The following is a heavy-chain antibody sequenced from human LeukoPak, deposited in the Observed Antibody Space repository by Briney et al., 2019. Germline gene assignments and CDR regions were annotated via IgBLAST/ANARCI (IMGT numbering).Heavy chain of an antibody. CDR3: AKGSPGYCSSTSCYSFDY. V-gene: IGHV3-23*01. J-gene: IGHJ4*02. D-gene: IGHD2-2*01. CDR2: ISGSGIIT. CDR1: GFTFSAYA. Sequence: GGSLRLSCEASGFTFSAYAMSWVRQAPGKGLEWVSSISGSGIITYYPDSVKGRFTVSRDNSKNTLYLQMDSLRAEDTALYYCAKGSPGYCSSTSCYSFDYWGQGTLVTVSS.